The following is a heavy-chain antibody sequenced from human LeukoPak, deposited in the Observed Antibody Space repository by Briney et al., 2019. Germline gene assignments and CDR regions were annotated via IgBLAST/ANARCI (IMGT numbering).Heavy chain of an antibody. D-gene: IGHD1-26*01. J-gene: IGHJ4*02. Sequence: GGSLRLSCAASGFTFSSYSMNWVRQAPGKGLEWVSSISSSSSYIYYADSVKGRFTISRDNAKNSLYLQMNSLRAEDTAVYYCARTLEAQWELVFDYWGQGTLVTVSS. CDR1: GFTFSSYS. CDR3: ARTLEAQWELVFDY. V-gene: IGHV3-21*01. CDR2: ISSSSSYI.